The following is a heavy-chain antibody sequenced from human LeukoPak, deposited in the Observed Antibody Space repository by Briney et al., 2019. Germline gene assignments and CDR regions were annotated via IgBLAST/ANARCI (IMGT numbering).Heavy chain of an antibody. CDR3: ARVVDIVASTYYGMDV. D-gene: IGHD5-12*01. Sequence: ASVKVSCKASGYTFTGYYMHWVRQAPGQGLEWMGRINPNSGGTNYARKFQGRVTMTRDTSISTAYMELSRLRSDDTAVYYCARVVDIVASTYYGMDVWGQGTTVTVSS. CDR1: GYTFTGYY. CDR2: INPNSGGT. V-gene: IGHV1-2*06. J-gene: IGHJ6*02.